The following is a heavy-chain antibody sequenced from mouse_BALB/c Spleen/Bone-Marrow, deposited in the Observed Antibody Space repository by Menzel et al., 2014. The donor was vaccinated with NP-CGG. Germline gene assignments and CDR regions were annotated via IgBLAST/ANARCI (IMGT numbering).Heavy chain of an antibody. CDR3: TRRRGNYEDYFDH. Sequence: EVMLVESGPSLVKPSQTLSLTCSVTGDSITSGYWNWIRKFPGNELEYMGYISYSGTTYYNPSLKSRISITRDTSKNQYYLQLNSVTTGDTAIYYCTRRRGNYEDYFDHWGQGTTLTDSS. D-gene: IGHD2-1*01. CDR1: GDSITSGY. J-gene: IGHJ2*01. CDR2: ISYSGTT. V-gene: IGHV3-8*02.